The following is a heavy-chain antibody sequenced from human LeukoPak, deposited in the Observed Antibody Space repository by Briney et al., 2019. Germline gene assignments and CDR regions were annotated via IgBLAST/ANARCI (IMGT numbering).Heavy chain of an antibody. CDR1: GGSISSYY. CDR3: AREFSGHLDY. D-gene: IGHD6-19*01. CDR2: IYYSGST. J-gene: IGHJ4*02. V-gene: IGHV4-59*01. Sequence: SETLSLTCTVSGGSISSYYWSWIRQPPGKGLEWIGYIYYSGSTNYNPSLKSRVTISVDTSKNQFSLKLSSVTAADTAVYYCAREFSGHLDYWGQGTLVTVSS.